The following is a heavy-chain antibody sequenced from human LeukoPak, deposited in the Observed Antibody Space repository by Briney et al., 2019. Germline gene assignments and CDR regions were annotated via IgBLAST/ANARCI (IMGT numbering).Heavy chain of an antibody. CDR1: GGSISSGGYY. CDR3: AGGVLPAYYGMDV. Sequence: SETLSLTCTVSGGSISSGGYYWCWIRQHPGKGLEWIGYIYYSGSTYYNPSLKSRVTISVDTSKNQFSLKLSSVTAADTAVYYCAGGVLPAYYGMDVWGQGTTVTVSS. CDR2: IYYSGST. J-gene: IGHJ6*02. D-gene: IGHD1-26*01. V-gene: IGHV4-31*03.